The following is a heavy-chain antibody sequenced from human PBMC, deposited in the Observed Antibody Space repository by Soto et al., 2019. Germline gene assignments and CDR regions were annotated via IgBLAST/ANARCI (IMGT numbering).Heavy chain of an antibody. CDR3: ARTLRGRGVKHFAD. CDR2: TYYRSKWHY. CDR1: GDNVSNNSVA. V-gene: IGHV6-1*01. D-gene: IGHD3-3*02. J-gene: IGHJ1*01. Sequence: QSHSLTCAISGDNVSNNSVAWNWVRQSPSRGLEWLGRTYYRSKWHYDYAPSVRSRITINPDTSKNHFSLQLNSVSPEDAAVYYCARTLRGRGVKHFADWGQGTLVTASS.